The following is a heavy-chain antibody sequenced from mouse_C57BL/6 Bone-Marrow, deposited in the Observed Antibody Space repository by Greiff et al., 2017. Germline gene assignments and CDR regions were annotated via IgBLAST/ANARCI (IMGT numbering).Heavy chain of an antibody. Sequence: QVQLQQSGAELVKPGASVKMFCKASGYTFTSYWITWVKQRPGQGLEWIGNFDPGSGSTNYNEKFKSKDTLTVDTSSSTAYMQLSSLTSEDSAVYDCARHYCRNYWYLDVWGKGTTVTVSS. D-gene: IGHD1-1*01. V-gene: IGHV1-55*01. CDR3: ARHYCRNYWYLDV. CDR1: GYTFTSYW. J-gene: IGHJ1*03. CDR2: FDPGSGST.